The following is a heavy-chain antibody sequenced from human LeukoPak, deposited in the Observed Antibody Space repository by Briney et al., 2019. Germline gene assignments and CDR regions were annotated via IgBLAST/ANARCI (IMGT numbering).Heavy chain of an antibody. D-gene: IGHD6-13*01. J-gene: IGHJ4*02. CDR2: IYYSGST. CDR3: ARDRRSKYYFDY. CDR1: GGSISGSSYY. V-gene: IGHV4-39*07. Sequence: SETLSLTCTVSGGSISGSSYYWGWIRQPPGKGLEWIGSIYYSGSTYYNPSLKSRVTISVDTSKNQFSLKLSSVTAADTAVYYCARDRRSKYYFDYWGQGTLVTVSS.